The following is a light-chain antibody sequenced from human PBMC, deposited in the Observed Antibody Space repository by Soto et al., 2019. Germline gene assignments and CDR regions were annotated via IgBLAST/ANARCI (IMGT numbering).Light chain of an antibody. J-gene: IGLJ3*02. V-gene: IGLV2-14*01. CDR3: SSYTTIHTWV. CDR1: SSDVGAYGY. Sequence: QSALTQPASVSGSPGQSITISCTGTSSDVGAYGYVSWYQQHPGKSPKIILYEVNNRPSGLSNRFSGSKSGNTASLTISGLQAEDEADYYCSSYTTIHTWVFGGGTKVTVL. CDR2: EVN.